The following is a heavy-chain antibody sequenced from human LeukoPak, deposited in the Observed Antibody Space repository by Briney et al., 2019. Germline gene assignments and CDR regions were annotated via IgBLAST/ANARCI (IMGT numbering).Heavy chain of an antibody. CDR3: SHESSGYRDAFDI. Sequence: ASVKVSCKASGYTFTGYYMHWVRQAPGQGLEWMGWINPNSGGTNYAQKFQGRVTMTRDTSISTAYMELSRLRSDDTAVYYCSHESSGYRDAFDIWGQETMVTVSS. CDR2: INPNSGGT. CDR1: GYTFTGYY. J-gene: IGHJ3*02. V-gene: IGHV1-2*02. D-gene: IGHD3-22*01.